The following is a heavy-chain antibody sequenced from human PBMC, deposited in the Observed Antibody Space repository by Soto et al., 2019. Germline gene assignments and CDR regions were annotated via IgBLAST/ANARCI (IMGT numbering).Heavy chain of an antibody. CDR3: AAEVFGRPPGY. J-gene: IGHJ4*02. CDR1: GFTFTSSA. D-gene: IGHD3-10*01. V-gene: IGHV1-58*01. CDR2: IVVGSGNT. Sequence: QMQLVQSGPEVKKPGTSVKVSCKASGFTFTSSAVQWVRQARGQRLEWIGWIVVGSGNTNYAQKFQERVTITRDMSTRTAYMELSSLRSEDTAVYYGAAEVFGRPPGYWGQGTQVTVSS.